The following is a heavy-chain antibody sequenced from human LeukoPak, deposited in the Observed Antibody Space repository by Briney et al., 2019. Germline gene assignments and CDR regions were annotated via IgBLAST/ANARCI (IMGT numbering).Heavy chain of an antibody. J-gene: IGHJ4*02. CDR1: GGSFSGYY. Sequence: PSETLSLTCAVYGGSFSGYYWSWIRQPPGKGLEWIGEINHSGSTNYNPSLKSRVTISVDTSKNQFSLKLSSVTAADTAVYYCARVLDGTYYDFWSGYSDRYYFDYWGQGTLVTVSS. CDR3: ARVLDGTYYDFWSGYSDRYYFDY. V-gene: IGHV4-34*01. D-gene: IGHD3-3*01. CDR2: INHSGST.